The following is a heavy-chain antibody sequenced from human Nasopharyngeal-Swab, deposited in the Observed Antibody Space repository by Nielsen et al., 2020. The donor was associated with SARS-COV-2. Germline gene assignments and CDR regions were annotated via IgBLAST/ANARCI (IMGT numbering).Heavy chain of an antibody. CDR3: ARRGLGGGIFGVVIRSGMDV. D-gene: IGHD3-3*01. J-gene: IGHJ6*02. CDR2: IGTAGDT. CDR1: GFTFSSYD. V-gene: IGHV3-13*01. Sequence: LSLTCAASGFTFSSYDMHWVRQATGKGLEWVSAIGTAGDTYYPGSVKGRFTISRDNAKNSLYLQMNSLRAEDTAVYYCARRGLGGGIFGVVIRSGMDVWGQGTTVTVSS.